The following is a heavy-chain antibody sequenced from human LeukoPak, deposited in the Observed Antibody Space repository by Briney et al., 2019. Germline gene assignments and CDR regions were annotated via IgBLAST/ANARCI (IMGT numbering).Heavy chain of an antibody. J-gene: IGHJ3*02. CDR1: GGAVSGNY. V-gene: IGHV4-59*02. Sequence: PSETLSLTCNVSGGAVSGNYWSWVRQPPGKGLEWIGYIYYSGSTNYNPSLKSRVTISVDTSKNQFSLKLSSVTAADTAVYYCAGRIVGPTHVGAFDIWGQGTMVTVSS. CDR3: AGRIVGPTHVGAFDI. CDR2: IYYSGST. D-gene: IGHD1-26*01.